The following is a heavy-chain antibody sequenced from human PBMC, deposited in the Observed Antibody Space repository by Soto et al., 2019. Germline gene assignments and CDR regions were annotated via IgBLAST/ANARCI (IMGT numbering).Heavy chain of an antibody. CDR3: ARDHTIFGVVTLYYYYYGMDV. CDR2: ISSSSSYI. D-gene: IGHD3-3*01. V-gene: IGHV3-21*01. CDR1: GFTFSSYS. J-gene: IGHJ6*02. Sequence: PGGSLRLSCAASGFTFSSYSMNWVRQAPGKGLEWVSSISSSSSYIYYADSVKGRFTISRDNAKNSLYLQMNSLRAEDTAVYYCARDHTIFGVVTLYYYYYGMDVWGQGTTVTVSS.